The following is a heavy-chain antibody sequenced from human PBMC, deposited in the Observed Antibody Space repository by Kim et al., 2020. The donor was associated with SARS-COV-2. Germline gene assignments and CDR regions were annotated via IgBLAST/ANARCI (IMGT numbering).Heavy chain of an antibody. V-gene: IGHV4-39*01. CDR1: GASISSTPYY. CDR2: TYYSGNT. J-gene: IGHJ4*02. CDR3: ASSSDSYYLRFDY. D-gene: IGHD1-26*01. Sequence: SETLSLTYTVSGASISSTPYYWGWIRQPPGKGLEWIGTTYYSGNTYYNPSLESRVTISIDTSKNQFSLKLSSVTATDTALYYCASSSDSYYLRFDYWGQGTLVTASS.